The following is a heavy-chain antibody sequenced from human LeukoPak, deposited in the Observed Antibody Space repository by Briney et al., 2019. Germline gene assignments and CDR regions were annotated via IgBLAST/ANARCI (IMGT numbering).Heavy chain of an antibody. CDR1: GYSFTSYW. J-gene: IGHJ4*02. V-gene: IGHV5-51*01. D-gene: IGHD4-17*01. CDR2: IYPGDSDT. CDR3: AIPRLRSDPY. Sequence: GESLKISCKGSGYSFTSYWIGWVRPMPGKGLAWMGIIYPGDSDTRYSPSFQGQVTISADKSITTAYLQWSSLKASDTAMYYCAIPRLRSDPYWGQGTLVTVSS.